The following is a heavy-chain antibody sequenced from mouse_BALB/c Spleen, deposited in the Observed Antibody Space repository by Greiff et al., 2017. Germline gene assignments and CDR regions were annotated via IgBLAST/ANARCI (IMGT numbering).Heavy chain of an antibody. D-gene: IGHD2-4*01. CDR1: GYSITSDYA. Sequence: VQLKESGPGLVKPSQSLSLTCTVTGYSITSDYAWNWIRQFPGNKLEWMGYISYSGSTSYNPSLKSRISITRDTSKNQFFLQLNSVTTEDTATYYCARHDYDVKAMDYWGQGTSVTVSS. J-gene: IGHJ4*01. V-gene: IGHV3-2*02. CDR2: ISYSGST. CDR3: ARHDYDVKAMDY.